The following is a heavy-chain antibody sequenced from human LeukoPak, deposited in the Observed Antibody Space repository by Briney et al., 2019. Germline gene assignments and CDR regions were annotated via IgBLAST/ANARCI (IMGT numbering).Heavy chain of an antibody. J-gene: IGHJ4*02. CDR1: GFTFTSYW. Sequence: TGGSLRLSCAASGFTFTSYWTSWVRQAPGKGLEWVANIKQDGSEKYYVDSVKGRFTISRDNAKNSLYLQMNSLRAEDTAVYYCARSYGDGYFDYWGQGTLVTVSS. CDR3: ARSYGDGYFDY. CDR2: IKQDGSEK. D-gene: IGHD4-17*01. V-gene: IGHV3-7*01.